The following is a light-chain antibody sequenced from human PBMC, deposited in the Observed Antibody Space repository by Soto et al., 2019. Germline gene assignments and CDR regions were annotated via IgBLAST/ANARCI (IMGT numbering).Light chain of an antibody. Sequence: DIQMTQSPSTLSASVGDRVTITCRASQSISSWLAWYQQKPGKAPKLLIYKAASLESGVPSRFSGSGSGTEFTLTISSLQPEDFATYYCLQDYNYPRTFGQGTKVDIK. CDR1: QSISSW. V-gene: IGKV1-5*03. CDR3: LQDYNYPRT. CDR2: KAA. J-gene: IGKJ1*01.